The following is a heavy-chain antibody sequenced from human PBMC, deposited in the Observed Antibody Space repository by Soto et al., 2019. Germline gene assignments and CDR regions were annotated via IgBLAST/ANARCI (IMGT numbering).Heavy chain of an antibody. J-gene: IGHJ4*02. D-gene: IGHD3-22*01. CDR2: ISYDGTNQ. CDR1: GFTLRNYA. CDR3: ARDDYASTGRNSGFDY. V-gene: IGHV3-30-3*01. Sequence: GGTLRLSWAASGFTLRNYAMNRVRHVCQAPGKGLARVAVISYDGTNQFYADSVKGRFTISRDDSKNTLYLQMNSLRADDTAVYYCARDDYASTGRNSGFDYWGQGTLVTVSS.